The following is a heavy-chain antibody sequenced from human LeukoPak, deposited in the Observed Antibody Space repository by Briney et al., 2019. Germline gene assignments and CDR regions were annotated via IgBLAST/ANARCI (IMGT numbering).Heavy chain of an antibody. CDR1: GFIFTGYY. D-gene: IGHD6-19*01. CDR3: ARDHPYSSGCYGRVEALDL. J-gene: IGHJ3*01. Sequence: ASVKVSCKASGFIFTGYYMHWVRQAPGQGLEGMGCINANSGGTNYAQKFQGRVTMTRDTTISTAYMDLSRLRSDDTAVYYCARDHPYSSGCYGRVEALDLWGQGTTVTVSS. V-gene: IGHV1-2*02. CDR2: INANSGGT.